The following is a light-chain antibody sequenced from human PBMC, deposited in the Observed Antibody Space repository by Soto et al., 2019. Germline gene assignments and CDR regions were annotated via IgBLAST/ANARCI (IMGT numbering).Light chain of an antibody. V-gene: IGKV3-15*01. CDR2: GAS. J-gene: IGKJ1*01. Sequence: EIVMTQSPATLSVSPGERATLSCRASQSVSYNLAWYQQKPGQAPRLLIYGASTRATGIPARFSGSGSGTQFTLTISSLQSEDFAVYYCQQYTKWPLTFGQGTKVDIK. CDR1: QSVSYN. CDR3: QQYTKWPLT.